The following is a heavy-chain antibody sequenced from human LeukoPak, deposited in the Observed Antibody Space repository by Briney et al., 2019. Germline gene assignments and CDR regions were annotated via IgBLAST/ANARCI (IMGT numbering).Heavy chain of an antibody. D-gene: IGHD2-21*01. J-gene: IGHJ4*02. CDR1: GYRFTDYY. V-gene: IGHV1-2*02. Sequence: AAVTVSSKASGYRFTDYYIHWVRQAPGQGDERMGWINTASWINPNSGGTYYAQQFVRRVTMTTDTSISTVYMEMSSLRSDDTAVYYCARVKPLLPQFEYWGQGTLLTVSS. CDR3: ARVKPLLPQFEY. CDR2: INTASWINPNSGGT.